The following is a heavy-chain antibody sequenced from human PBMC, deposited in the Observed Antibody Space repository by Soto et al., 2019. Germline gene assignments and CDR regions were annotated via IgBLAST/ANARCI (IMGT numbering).Heavy chain of an antibody. Sequence: ASVKVSCKASGYTFTSYAMHWVRQAPGQRLEWMGWINAGNGNTKYSQKFQGRVTITRDTSASTAYMELSSLRSEDTAVYYCARVRRQYYDSSGYFIQHWGQGTLVTVSS. CDR1: GYTFTSYA. CDR3: ARVRRQYYDSSGYFIQH. J-gene: IGHJ1*01. V-gene: IGHV1-3*01. CDR2: INAGNGNT. D-gene: IGHD3-22*01.